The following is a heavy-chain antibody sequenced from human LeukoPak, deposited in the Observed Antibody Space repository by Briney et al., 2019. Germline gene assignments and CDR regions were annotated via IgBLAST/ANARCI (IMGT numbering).Heavy chain of an antibody. D-gene: IGHD2-2*01. CDR2: ISDSGGST. Sequence: PGGSLRLSCAASRFTFSSYVMSWVRQAPGKGLEWVSAISDSGGSTYYADSVKGRFTISRDNSKNTLYLQMNSLRAEDTAVYYCATVSRSSWRAFDSWGQGTMVIVSS. J-gene: IGHJ3*01. CDR1: RFTFSSYV. CDR3: ATVSRSSWRAFDS. V-gene: IGHV3-23*01.